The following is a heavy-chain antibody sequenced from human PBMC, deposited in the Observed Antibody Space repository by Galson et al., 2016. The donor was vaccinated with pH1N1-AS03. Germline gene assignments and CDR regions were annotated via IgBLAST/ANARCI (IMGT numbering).Heavy chain of an antibody. J-gene: IGHJ4*02. CDR3: AGRQNGRHYDFWSGARGFDS. CDR1: GGTFSNYA. D-gene: IGHD3-3*01. Sequence: SVKVSCKASGGTFSNYAISWVRQAPGQGLEWLGGFNPVFNTVKYEQKFQGRVTITTDESTSTAYMEVRSLRSEDTAVYYCAGRQNGRHYDFWSGARGFDSWGQGTLVTVSS. CDR2: FNPVFNTV. V-gene: IGHV1-69*05.